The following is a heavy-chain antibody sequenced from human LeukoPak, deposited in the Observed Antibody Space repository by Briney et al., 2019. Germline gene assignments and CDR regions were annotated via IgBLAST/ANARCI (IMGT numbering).Heavy chain of an antibody. V-gene: IGHV3-20*04. CDR3: ARVGEYNWKGDFDY. CDR1: GFTFDDYG. D-gene: IGHD1-20*01. J-gene: IGHJ4*02. Sequence: GGSLRLSCAASGFTFDDYGRNWVRQPPGKGLEGVSGINWSGGSTGYADSVKGRFTISRDNAKNHLYLQMNSLRAEDTALYYCARVGEYNWKGDFDYWGQGTLVTVSS. CDR2: INWSGGST.